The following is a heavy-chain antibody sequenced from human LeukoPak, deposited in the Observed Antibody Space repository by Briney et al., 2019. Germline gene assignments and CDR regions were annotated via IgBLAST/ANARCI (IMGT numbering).Heavy chain of an antibody. CDR2: ISSTGSTI. CDR3: ARARVADTRDFDF. D-gene: IGHD2-2*01. CDR1: GFTFSDYY. V-gene: IGHV3-11*01. J-gene: IGHJ4*02. Sequence: PGGSLRLSCAASGFTFSDYYMSWIRQAPGKGLEWVSYISSTGSTIYYADSVKGRFTFSRDNGKNSLFLQMDSLRAEDTAVYYCARARVADTRDFDFWGQGTLVTVSS.